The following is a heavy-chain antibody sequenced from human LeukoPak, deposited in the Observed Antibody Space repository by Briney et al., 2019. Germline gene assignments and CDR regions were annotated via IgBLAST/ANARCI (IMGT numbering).Heavy chain of an antibody. CDR2: IYYSGST. J-gene: IGHJ6*03. D-gene: IGHD3-3*01. CDR3: AITIFGVGVHYYYYYMDV. Sequence: SETLSLTCTVSGGSISSSSYYWGWIRQPPGKGLEWIGSIYYSGSTYYNPSLKSRVTISVDTSKNQFSLKLSSVTAADTAVYYCAITIFGVGVHYYYYYMDVWGKGTTVTVSS. V-gene: IGHV4-39*01. CDR1: GGSISSSSYY.